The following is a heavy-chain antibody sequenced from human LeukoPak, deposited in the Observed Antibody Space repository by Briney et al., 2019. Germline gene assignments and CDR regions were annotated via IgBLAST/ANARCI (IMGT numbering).Heavy chain of an antibody. Sequence: GEPLKISCKGSGYSFTSYWIGWVRQMPGKGLEWMGIIYPGDSDTRYSPSFQGQVTISADKSISTAYLQWSSLKASDTAMYYCARRYPRIAAAGTSWFDPWGQGTLVTVSS. D-gene: IGHD6-13*01. CDR2: IYPGDSDT. CDR3: ARRYPRIAAAGTSWFDP. V-gene: IGHV5-51*01. J-gene: IGHJ5*02. CDR1: GYSFTSYW.